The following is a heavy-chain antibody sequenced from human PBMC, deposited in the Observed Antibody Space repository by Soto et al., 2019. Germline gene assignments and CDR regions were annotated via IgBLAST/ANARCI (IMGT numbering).Heavy chain of an antibody. Sequence: QVQLVQSGAEVKKPGSSVKVSCKASGGTFSRHGISWVRQAPGQGLEWLGGIPPIFGTANYPQKFQGRVTITADESTSTAYMELSSLRSEDTAVYYCASNDDSLTGSYYYGMDVWGQGTTVTVSS. J-gene: IGHJ6*02. CDR3: ASNDDSLTGSYYYGMDV. CDR2: IPPIFGTA. CDR1: GGTFSRHG. V-gene: IGHV1-69*12. D-gene: IGHD3-9*01.